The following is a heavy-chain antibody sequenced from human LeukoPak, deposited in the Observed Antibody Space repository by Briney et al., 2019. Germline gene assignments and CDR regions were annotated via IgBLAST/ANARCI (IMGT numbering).Heavy chain of an antibody. V-gene: IGHV3-7*03. J-gene: IGHJ4*02. CDR3: VRGLVGYCSGGAWDGTCFDY. D-gene: IGHD2-15*01. CDR1: GFTFSSYW. Sequence: PGGSLRLSCAASGFTFSSYWMSWLRQAPGKGLAWVAIIKQDGNQKNYVDSVKGRFTISRDNAKNSLYLQMNSLRAEDTAVYYCVRGLVGYCSGGAWDGTCFDYWGQGILVSVSS. CDR2: IKQDGNQK.